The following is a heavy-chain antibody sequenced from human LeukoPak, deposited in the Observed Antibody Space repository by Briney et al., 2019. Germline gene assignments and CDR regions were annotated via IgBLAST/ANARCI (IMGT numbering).Heavy chain of an antibody. CDR1: GGSISSGSYY. CDR2: IYTSGST. V-gene: IGHV4-61*02. D-gene: IGHD4-11*01. Sequence: PSQTLSLTCTVSGGSISSGSYYWSWIRQPAGKGLEWIGRIYTSGSTNYNPSLKSRVTISVDTSKNQFSLKLSSVTAADTAVYYYARAYYSNYVDGMDVWGQGTTVTVSS. CDR3: ARAYYSNYVDGMDV. J-gene: IGHJ6*02.